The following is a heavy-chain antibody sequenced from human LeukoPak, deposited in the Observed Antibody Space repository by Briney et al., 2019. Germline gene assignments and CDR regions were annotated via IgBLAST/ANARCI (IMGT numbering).Heavy chain of an antibody. CDR3: GRPRWAVTNWFDP. D-gene: IGHD4-17*01. V-gene: IGHV4-39*01. CDR2: IHYRGTT. Sequence: SETLSLTCTVSGGSISSSSYYWGWIRQPPGKGLEWIGSIHYRGTTYYNPSLESRVTISVETSENQFSLKLSSVTAADTAVYYCGRPRWAVTNWFDPWGQGTLVTVSS. CDR1: GGSISSSSYY. J-gene: IGHJ5*02.